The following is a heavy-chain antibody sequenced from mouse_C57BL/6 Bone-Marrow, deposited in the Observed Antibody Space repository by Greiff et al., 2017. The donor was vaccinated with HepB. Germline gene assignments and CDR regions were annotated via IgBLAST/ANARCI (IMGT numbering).Heavy chain of an antibody. CDR2: ISNLAYSI. Sequence: EVKLVESGGGLVQPGGSLKLSCAASGFTFSDYGMAWVRQAPRKGPEWVAFISNLAYSIYYADTVTGRFTISRENAKNTLYLEMSSLRSEDTAMYYCAREGDYYDSSYWYFDVWGTGTTVTVSS. D-gene: IGHD1-1*01. CDR1: GFTFSDYG. V-gene: IGHV5-15*01. CDR3: AREGDYYDSSYWYFDV. J-gene: IGHJ1*03.